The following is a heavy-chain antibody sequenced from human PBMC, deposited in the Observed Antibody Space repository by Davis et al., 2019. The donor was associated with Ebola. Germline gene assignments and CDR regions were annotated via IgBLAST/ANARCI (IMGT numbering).Heavy chain of an antibody. D-gene: IGHD3-3*01. CDR1: GFTFSSYA. CDR3: ASPYDFKT. J-gene: IGHJ5*02. V-gene: IGHV3-30*04. Sequence: GGSLRLSCAASGFTFSSYAMHWVRQAPGKGLEWVAVISYDGSNKYYADSVKGRFTISRDNSKNTLYLQMNSLRAEDTAVYYCASPYDFKTWGQGTLVTVSS. CDR2: ISYDGSNK.